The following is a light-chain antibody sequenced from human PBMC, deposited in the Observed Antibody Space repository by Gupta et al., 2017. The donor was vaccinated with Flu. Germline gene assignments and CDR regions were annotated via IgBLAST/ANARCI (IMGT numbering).Light chain of an antibody. J-gene: IGLJ1*01. CDR1: SSDVGRSDS. Sequence: SALTQPASVSGSPCQSITISCTGTSSDVGRSDSVSWYQHPPGKAPKLLIYDVSSRPSGVASRFSGSKSGNTASLTIAGLQAEDETDYYCSSDTSSSTVYVFGTGTKVTVL. CDR3: SSDTSSSTVYV. V-gene: IGLV2-14*03. CDR2: DVS.